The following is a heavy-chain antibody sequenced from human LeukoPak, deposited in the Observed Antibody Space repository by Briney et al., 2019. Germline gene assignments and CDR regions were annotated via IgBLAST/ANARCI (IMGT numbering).Heavy chain of an antibody. D-gene: IGHD2-15*01. CDR1: GFSVNSYY. Sequence: GGSLRLSCVASGFSVNSYYMSWVRQAPGRGLEWVSALSSGDNTHYADSVNGRFTISRDNSKNTLYLQLNSLRAEDTAVYYCARGAYCSGGPCPAPFDYWGQGTLVTVSS. CDR2: LSSGDNT. J-gene: IGHJ4*02. V-gene: IGHV3-53*01. CDR3: ARGAYCSGGPCPAPFDY.